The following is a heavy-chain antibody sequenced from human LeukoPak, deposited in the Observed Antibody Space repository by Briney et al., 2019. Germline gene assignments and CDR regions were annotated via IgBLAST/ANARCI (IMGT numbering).Heavy chain of an antibody. CDR3: ARYPGIAVAGTGAFDT. CDR2: IYPGDSDT. J-gene: IGHJ3*02. Sequence: GESLKISCKGSGYSFTSYWIGWVRQMPGKGLEWMVIIYPGDSDTRYSPSFQGQVTISADKSISTAYLQWSSLKASDTAMYYCARYPGIAVAGTGAFDTWGQGTMVTVSS. CDR1: GYSFTSYW. V-gene: IGHV5-51*01. D-gene: IGHD6-19*01.